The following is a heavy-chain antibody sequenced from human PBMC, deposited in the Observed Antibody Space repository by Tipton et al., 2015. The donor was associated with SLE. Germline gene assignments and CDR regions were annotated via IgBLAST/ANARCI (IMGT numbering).Heavy chain of an antibody. CDR1: GFTFKNYA. CDR3: AKDAPSTSGWYFDY. V-gene: IGHV3-9*01. CDR2: IGWNSGSI. J-gene: IGHJ4*02. Sequence: SLRLSCAASGFTFKNYAMHWVRQVPGKGLEWVSGIGWNSGSIGYVDSVKGRFTISRDNAKNTLYLQMNSLRAEDTAVYYCAKDAPSTSGWYFDYWGQGTLVTVSS. D-gene: IGHD6-19*01.